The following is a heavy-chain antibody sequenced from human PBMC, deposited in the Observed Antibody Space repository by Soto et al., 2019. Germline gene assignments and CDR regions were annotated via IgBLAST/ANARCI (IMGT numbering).Heavy chain of an antibody. Sequence: ASVKVSCKASGSAFPSYVISWLRQAPVQVLELMGWISAYNGNTNYAQKLQGRVTMTTDTSTSTAYMELRSLRSDDTAVYYCARDRPVDIVAATPYYYYGMDVWGQGTTVTVSS. V-gene: IGHV1-18*01. CDR2: ISAYNGNT. D-gene: IGHD5-12*01. CDR3: ARDRPVDIVAATPYYYYGMDV. J-gene: IGHJ6*02. CDR1: GSAFPSYV.